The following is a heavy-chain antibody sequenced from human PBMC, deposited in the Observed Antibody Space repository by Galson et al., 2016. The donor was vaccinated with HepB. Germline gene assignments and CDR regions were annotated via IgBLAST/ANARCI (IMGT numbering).Heavy chain of an antibody. CDR3: AKDLVVRGGGYYFDY. Sequence: SLRLSCAASGFTFISYILHWVRQAPGKGLEWVAVMSVDGSHRYYADSVKGRFTVSRDNSKNTLYLQMNSLRAEDTAVYYCAKDLVVRGGGYYFDYWGQGTLVTVSS. CDR1: GFTFISYI. V-gene: IGHV3-30*04. J-gene: IGHJ4*02. D-gene: IGHD3-16*01. CDR2: MSVDGSHR.